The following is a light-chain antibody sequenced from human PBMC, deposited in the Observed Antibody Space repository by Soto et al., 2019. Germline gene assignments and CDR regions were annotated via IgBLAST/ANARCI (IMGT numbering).Light chain of an antibody. V-gene: IGKV3-15*01. CDR1: QSVSSN. J-gene: IGKJ1*01. CDR2: GAS. CDR3: QQRSNWPRT. Sequence: EIVMTQSPATLSLSPGERATLSCRASQSVSSNLAWYQQKPGQAPRLLIYGASTRATGIPARFSGSGSGTEFTLTISSLEPEDFEVYYCQQRSNWPRTFGQGTKVDI.